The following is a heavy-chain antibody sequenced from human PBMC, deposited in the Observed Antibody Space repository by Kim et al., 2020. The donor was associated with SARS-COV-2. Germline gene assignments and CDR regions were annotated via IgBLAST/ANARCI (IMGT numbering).Heavy chain of an antibody. Sequence: ASVKVSCKASGYTFTSYDINWVRQATGQGLEWMGWMNPNSGNTGYAQKFQGRVTMTRNTSISTAYMELSSLRSEDTAVYYCARGPSIYYDSSGYYHWGQGTLVTVSS. CDR3: ARGPSIYYDSSGYYH. V-gene: IGHV1-8*01. D-gene: IGHD3-22*01. CDR1: GYTFTSYD. CDR2: MNPNSGNT. J-gene: IGHJ5*02.